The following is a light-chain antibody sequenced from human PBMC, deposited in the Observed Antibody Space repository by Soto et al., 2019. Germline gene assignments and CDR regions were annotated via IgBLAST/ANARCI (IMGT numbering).Light chain of an antibody. J-gene: IGLJ2*01. CDR2: DVS. CDR3: CSYAGSSTEV. CDR1: SSDVGGYNF. V-gene: IGLV2-23*02. Sequence: QSALTQPASVSGSPGQSITISCTGTSSDVGGYNFVSWYQQHPGKAPKLMIYDVSNRPSGVSNRFSGSKSDNTASLTISGLQAEDEADYYCCSYAGSSTEVFGGGTKLTVL.